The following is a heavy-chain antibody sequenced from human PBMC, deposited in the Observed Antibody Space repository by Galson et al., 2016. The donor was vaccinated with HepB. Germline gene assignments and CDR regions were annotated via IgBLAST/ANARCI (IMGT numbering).Heavy chain of an antibody. CDR3: AKPGAATYDFDY. CDR2: ISGSGGST. D-gene: IGHD3-10*01. CDR1: GFTLRSYA. Sequence: SLRLSCAASGFTLRSYAMSWVRQAPGKGLEWVSAISGSGGSTYYADSVKGRFTISRDNSKNTLYLQMNSLRAEDTAVYYCAKPGAATYDFDYWGQGTLVTASS. J-gene: IGHJ4*02. V-gene: IGHV3-23*01.